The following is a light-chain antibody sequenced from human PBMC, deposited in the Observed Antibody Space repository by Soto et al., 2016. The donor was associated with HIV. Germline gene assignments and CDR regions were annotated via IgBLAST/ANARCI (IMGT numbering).Light chain of an antibody. CDR1: QDISSY. CDR3: QQYNSYPLT. V-gene: IGKV1-9*01. Sequence: DIQLTQSPSFLSASVGDRVTITCRASQDISSYLAWYQQKPGRAPKLLIYAASTLQSGVPSRFSGSGSGTKFTLTISSLQPDDFATYYCQQYNSYPLTFGQGTKVEIK. CDR2: AAS. J-gene: IGKJ1*01.